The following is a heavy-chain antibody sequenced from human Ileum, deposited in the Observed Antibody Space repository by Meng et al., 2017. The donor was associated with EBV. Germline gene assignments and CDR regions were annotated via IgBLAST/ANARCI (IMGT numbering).Heavy chain of an antibody. Sequence: QRQLEESGPGLGKTSDTRSLPCAVSGYSISSTNWWGWIRQPPGKGLEWIGYIYYSGSTSYNPSLKSRVIMSVDTSKNQFSLNLNSVTAVDTAVYYCARNVPGTSAYYDWGQGTLVTVSS. V-gene: IGHV4-28*01. CDR3: ARNVPGTSAYYD. D-gene: IGHD3-22*01. CDR1: GYSISSTNW. CDR2: IYYSGST. J-gene: IGHJ4*02.